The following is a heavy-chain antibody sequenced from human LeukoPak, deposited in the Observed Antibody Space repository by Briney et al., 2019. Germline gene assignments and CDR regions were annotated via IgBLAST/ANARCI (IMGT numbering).Heavy chain of an antibody. CDR2: IWYDGSNK. J-gene: IGHJ4*02. Sequence: GGSLRLSCAASGFTFSSYGMHWVRQAPGKGLEWVAVIWYDGSNKYYADSVKGRFTISRDNSKNTLYLQMNSLRAEDTAVYYCAKCERPRLAAAGADYWGQGTLVTVSS. CDR1: GFTFSSYG. D-gene: IGHD6-13*01. CDR3: AKCERPRLAAAGADY. V-gene: IGHV3-30*02.